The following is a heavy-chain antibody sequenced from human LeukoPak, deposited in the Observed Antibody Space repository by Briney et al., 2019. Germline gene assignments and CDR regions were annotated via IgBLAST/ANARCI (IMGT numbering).Heavy chain of an antibody. CDR2: ISAYNGNT. Sequence: ASVKVSFKASGGTFSSYAISWVRQAPGQGLEWMGWISAYNGNTNYAQKLQGRVTMTTDTSTSTAYMELRSLRSDDTAVYYCARDVVVAATTAFDIWGQGTMVTVSS. V-gene: IGHV1-18*01. D-gene: IGHD2-15*01. CDR3: ARDVVVAATTAFDI. J-gene: IGHJ3*02. CDR1: GGTFSSYA.